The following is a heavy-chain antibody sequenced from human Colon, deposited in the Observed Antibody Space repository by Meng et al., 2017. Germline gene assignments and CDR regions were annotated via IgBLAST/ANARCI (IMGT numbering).Heavy chain of an antibody. J-gene: IGHJ4*02. CDR1: GYAFTAYY. CDR2: INTNSGAT. V-gene: IGHV1-2*02. CDR3: ARHGGWHFDY. D-gene: IGHD6-19*01. Sequence: QVQLVQSETEVKKPGASVRVSCKASGYAFTAYYIHWVRQAPGQGLEWLGWINTNSGATNSPQKFQGRVTMTRDTSINTAYMELSSLRSDDTAIYYCARHGGWHFDYWGQGTLVTVSS.